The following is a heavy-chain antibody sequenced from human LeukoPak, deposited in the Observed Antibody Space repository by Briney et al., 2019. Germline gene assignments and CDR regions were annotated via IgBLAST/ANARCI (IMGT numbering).Heavy chain of an antibody. J-gene: IGHJ4*02. V-gene: IGHV4-30-2*02. D-gene: IGHD6-13*01. CDR1: GGSISSGGYS. CDR2: IYHSGST. CDR3: ARAYSSSWYGPFDY. Sequence: SETLSLTCAVSGGSISSGGYSWSWIRQPPGKGLEWIGYIYHSGSTYYNPSLKSRVTISVDTSKNQFSLKLSSVTAADTAVYYCARAYSSSWYGPFDYWGQGTLVTVSS.